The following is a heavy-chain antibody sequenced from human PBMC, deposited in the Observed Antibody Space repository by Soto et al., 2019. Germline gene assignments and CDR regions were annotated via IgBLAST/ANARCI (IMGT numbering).Heavy chain of an antibody. D-gene: IGHD2-15*01. J-gene: IGHJ3*02. CDR3: ASGYCSGGSCYPYDAFDI. V-gene: IGHV1-69*06. CDR2: IIPIFGTA. CDR1: GGTFSSYA. Sequence: ASVKVSCKASGGTFSSYAISWVRQAPGQGLEWMGGIIPIFGTANYAQKFQGRVTITADKSTSTAYMELSSLRSEDTAVYYCASGYCSGGSCYPYDAFDIWGQGTMVTVSS.